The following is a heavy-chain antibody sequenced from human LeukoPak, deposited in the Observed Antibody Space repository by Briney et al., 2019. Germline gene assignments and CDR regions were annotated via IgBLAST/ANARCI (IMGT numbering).Heavy chain of an antibody. J-gene: IGHJ4*02. CDR1: EYSFSNYW. CDR2: IYPDDSDT. Sequence: GESLKISCKGSEYSFSNYWLGWVRQVPGKGLEWKGIIYPDDSDTRYSPSFQGQVTISADKSISTAYLQWSSLKASDTAMYYCARLQVGESGSYGDYWGQGTLVTVSS. D-gene: IGHD3-16*01. CDR3: ARLQVGESGSYGDY. V-gene: IGHV5-51*01.